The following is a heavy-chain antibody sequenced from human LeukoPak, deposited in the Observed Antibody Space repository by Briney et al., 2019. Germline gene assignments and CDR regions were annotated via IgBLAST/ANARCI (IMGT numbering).Heavy chain of an antibody. D-gene: IGHD3-22*01. CDR3: ARGGQDATMIVGVMTAVSYYLDV. J-gene: IGHJ6*03. CDR2: MNPSGST. CDR1: GGSFSGYY. V-gene: IGHV4-34*01. Sequence: SETLSLTCAVDGGSFSGYYWTWIRQTPEKGLEWIGEMNPSGSTNYNPSLKSRVTISVDTSKNQFSLELSSVTAADTAVYYCARGGQDATMIVGVMTAVSYYLDVWGKGTTVTVS.